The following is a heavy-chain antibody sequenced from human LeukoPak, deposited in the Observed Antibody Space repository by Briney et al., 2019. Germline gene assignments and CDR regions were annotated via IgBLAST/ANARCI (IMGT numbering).Heavy chain of an antibody. D-gene: IGHD5-18*01. CDR3: ARDSRDRAFDY. J-gene: IGHJ4*02. V-gene: IGHV4-4*07. CDR2: ISTNGNT. Sequence: SETLSLTCPVSGGSMSSFYWSWIRQPAGKGLEWIGRISTNGNTNYSPSLKSRVTMSIDTSRNHFSLNLTSVTAADSAVYHCARDSRDRAFDYWGQGTLVTVSS. CDR1: GGSMSSFY.